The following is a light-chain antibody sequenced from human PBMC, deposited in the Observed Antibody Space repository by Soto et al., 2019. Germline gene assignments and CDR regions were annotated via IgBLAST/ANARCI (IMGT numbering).Light chain of an antibody. Sequence: QSVLTQPASVSGSPGQSITISCTGTSSDVGGYNYVSWYQQHPGKAPKLMIYDVSNRPSGVSNRFSGSKSDNTASRAISGLQAEDEADYYCSSYTSTSAVVFGGGTKVTVL. J-gene: IGLJ2*01. CDR3: SSYTSTSAVV. CDR2: DVS. CDR1: SSDVGGYNY. V-gene: IGLV2-14*01.